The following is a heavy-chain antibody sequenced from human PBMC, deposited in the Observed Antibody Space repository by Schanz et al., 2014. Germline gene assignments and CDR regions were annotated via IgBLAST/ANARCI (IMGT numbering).Heavy chain of an antibody. CDR1: GFTASSHS. J-gene: IGHJ4*02. CDR2: VSRSTPDI. Sequence: EVQLLESGGGLVKPGGSLRLSCGVSGFTASSHSMNWVRQAPGKGLEWVSYVSRSTPDIYYADSVKGRFTMSRDNAKNTLYLQMTSLRAEDTAVYCCARKVVATIGVYYDNWGQGTLVIDSS. V-gene: IGHV3-21*04. D-gene: IGHD5-12*01. CDR3: ARKVVATIGVYYDN.